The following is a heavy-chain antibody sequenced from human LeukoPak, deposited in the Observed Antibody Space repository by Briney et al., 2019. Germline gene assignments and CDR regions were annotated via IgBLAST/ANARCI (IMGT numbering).Heavy chain of an antibody. J-gene: IGHJ4*02. CDR2: INPNSGGT. CDR3: ATAITMIVVVTSRQFDY. V-gene: IGHV1-2*02. CDR1: GYTFIGYY. D-gene: IGHD3-22*01. Sequence: ASVKVSCKASGYTFIGYYMHWVRQAPGQGLEWMGWINPNSGGTNYAQKFQGRVTMTRDTSISTAYMELSSLRSEDTAVYYCATAITMIVVVTSRQFDYWGQGTLVTVSS.